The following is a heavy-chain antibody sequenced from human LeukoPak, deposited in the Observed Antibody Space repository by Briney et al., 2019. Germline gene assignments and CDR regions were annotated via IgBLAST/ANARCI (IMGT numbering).Heavy chain of an antibody. CDR1: GGSNSSYY. D-gene: IGHD5-12*01. CDR3: ARGIVSGGYDYSNWFDP. Sequence: SETLSLXCTVSGGSNSSYYWSWIRRPAGKGLEWIGRIYTSGSTNYNPSLKSRVTMSVDTSKNQFSLKLSSVIAADTAVYYCARGIVSGGYDYSNWFDPWGQGTLVTVSS. J-gene: IGHJ5*02. V-gene: IGHV4-4*07. CDR2: IYTSGST.